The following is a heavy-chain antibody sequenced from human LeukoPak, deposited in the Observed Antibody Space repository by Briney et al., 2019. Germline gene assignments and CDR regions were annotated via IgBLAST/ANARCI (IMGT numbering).Heavy chain of an antibody. V-gene: IGHV3-21*01. CDR2: ISSSSYI. CDR3: AGDIEYSSSWYKWWFDP. D-gene: IGHD6-13*01. Sequence: GGSLRLSCAASGFTFSSYGMHWVRQAPGKGLEWVSSISSSSYIYYADSVKGRFTISRDNAKNSLYLQMNSLRAEDTAVYYCAGDIEYSSSWYKWWFDPWGQGTLVTVSS. J-gene: IGHJ5*02. CDR1: GFTFSSYG.